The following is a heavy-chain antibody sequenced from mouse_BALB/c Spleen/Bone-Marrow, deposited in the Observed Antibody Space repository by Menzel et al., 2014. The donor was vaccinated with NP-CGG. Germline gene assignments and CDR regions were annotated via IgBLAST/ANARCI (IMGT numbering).Heavy chain of an antibody. CDR2: INPGSGGS. J-gene: IGHJ3*01. CDR1: GYAFSNYL. Sequence: QVQLKHSGVEVVRPGTSVKVSCKASGYAFSNYLIEWVKQRPGQGLEWIGMINPGSGGSNYNEKFKGKATLTADKSSSTAYMQLSSLTSDDSAVYFCSRSTGTGGFAYWGQGTLVTVSA. D-gene: IGHD4-1*02. V-gene: IGHV1-54*03. CDR3: SRSTGTGGFAY.